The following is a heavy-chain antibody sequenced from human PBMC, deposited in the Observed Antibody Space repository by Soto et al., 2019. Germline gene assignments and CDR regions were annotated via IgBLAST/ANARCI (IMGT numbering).Heavy chain of an antibody. Sequence: SETLSLTCAVYGGSFSGYYWSWIRQPPGKGLEWIGEINHSGSTNYNPSLKSRVTISVDTSKNQFSLKLSSVTAADTAVYYCARGSRKRAGITMVRAPRYYFDYWGQGTLVTVSS. CDR2: INHSGST. J-gene: IGHJ4*02. CDR3: ARGSRKRAGITMVRAPRYYFDY. V-gene: IGHV4-34*01. D-gene: IGHD3-10*01. CDR1: GGSFSGYY.